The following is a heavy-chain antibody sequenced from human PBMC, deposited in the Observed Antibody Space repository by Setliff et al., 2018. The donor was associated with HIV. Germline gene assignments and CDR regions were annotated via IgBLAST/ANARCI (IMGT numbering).Heavy chain of an antibody. CDR3: ARLFYDYWSGFYSGDY. J-gene: IGHJ4*02. D-gene: IGHD3-3*01. Sequence: GASVKVSCKASGYTFTVYYLHWLRQAPGQGLEWMGWTNPNSGGTNYAQKFQGRVTMTRDTSINTAFMELNSLRSDDTAVYYCARLFYDYWSGFYSGDYWGQGTLVTVSS. CDR2: TNPNSGGT. CDR1: GYTFTVYY. V-gene: IGHV1-2*02.